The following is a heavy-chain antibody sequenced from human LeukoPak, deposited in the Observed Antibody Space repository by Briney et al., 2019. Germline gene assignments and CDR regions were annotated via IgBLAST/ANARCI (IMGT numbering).Heavy chain of an antibody. Sequence: SETLSLTCTVSGGSISSYYWSWIRQPPGKGLEWIGYIYYSGSTNYNPSLKSRVTISVDTSKNRFSLKLSSVTAADTAVYYCARDHRGCSSTSCYARGYYYYGMDVWGQGTTVTVSS. J-gene: IGHJ6*02. CDR3: ARDHRGCSSTSCYARGYYYYGMDV. CDR1: GGSISSYY. D-gene: IGHD2-2*01. V-gene: IGHV4-59*01. CDR2: IYYSGST.